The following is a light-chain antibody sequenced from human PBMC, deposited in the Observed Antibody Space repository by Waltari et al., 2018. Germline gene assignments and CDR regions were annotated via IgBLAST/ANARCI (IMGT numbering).Light chain of an antibody. J-gene: IGLJ2*01. CDR1: SSNIEGNT. Sequence: QSVLTQPPSASGTPGQRVTIACSGSSSNIEGNTVNWYQQLPGAAPKNLIYNNNQRPSGVPYLFSGSNSGTSASLAISSLQSEDEAHYYCAAWDDSLNAVVFGGGTKLTVL. CDR3: AAWDDSLNAVV. V-gene: IGLV1-44*01. CDR2: NNN.